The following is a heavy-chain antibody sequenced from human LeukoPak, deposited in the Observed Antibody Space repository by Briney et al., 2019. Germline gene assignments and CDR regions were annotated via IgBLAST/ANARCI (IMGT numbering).Heavy chain of an antibody. CDR2: IYPGDSDT. D-gene: IGHD2-2*01. Sequence: GESLKISCKGSGYSFTSYWIGWVRQMPGKGLEWMGIIYPGDSDTRYSPSLQGQVTISADKSISTAYPQWSSLKASDTAMYYCATPYPREYCSSTTCYFNYWGQGTLVTVSS. J-gene: IGHJ4*02. CDR3: ATPYPREYCSSTTCYFNY. V-gene: IGHV5-51*01. CDR1: GYSFTSYW.